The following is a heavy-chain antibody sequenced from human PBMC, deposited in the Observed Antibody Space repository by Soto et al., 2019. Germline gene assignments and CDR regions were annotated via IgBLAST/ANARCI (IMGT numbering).Heavy chain of an antibody. CDR1: GGSISSYY. Sequence: WETLSLTCTVSGGSISSYYWSWIRQPAGKGLEWIGRIYISGSTNYNPSLESRVTMSVDTSKNQFSLKLSSVTAADTAVYYCASALLDYGDYYFDYWGQGTLVTVSS. V-gene: IGHV4-4*07. CDR3: ASALLDYGDYYFDY. J-gene: IGHJ4*02. CDR2: IYISGST. D-gene: IGHD4-17*01.